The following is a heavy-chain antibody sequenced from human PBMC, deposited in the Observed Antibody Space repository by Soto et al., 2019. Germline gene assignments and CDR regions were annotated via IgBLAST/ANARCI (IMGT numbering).Heavy chain of an antibody. Sequence: QVQLVQSGAEVKKPGSSVKVSCKASGGTFSSYTISWVRQAPGQGLEWMGRIIPILGIANYAQKFQGRVTIPADKSTSTAYMELSSLRAEDTAVYYCASSRRGDRPGRNIVAPFDYWGQGTLVTVSS. CDR2: IIPILGIA. D-gene: IGHD5-12*01. CDR1: GGTFSSYT. V-gene: IGHV1-69*02. J-gene: IGHJ4*02. CDR3: ASSRRGDRPGRNIVAPFDY.